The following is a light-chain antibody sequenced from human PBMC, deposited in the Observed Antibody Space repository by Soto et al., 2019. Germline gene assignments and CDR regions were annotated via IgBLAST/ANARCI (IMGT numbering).Light chain of an antibody. CDR3: QQYDSYSRT. CDR2: LAS. Sequence: DIQMTQSPSTLSASVGDRVTITCRASQSISSWLAWYQQKPGKAPKLLIYLASSLESGVPSRFSGSGSGTEFTLTISSLQPDDFATYYCQQYDSYSRTFGQWTKLEI. CDR1: QSISSW. J-gene: IGKJ2*01. V-gene: IGKV1-5*03.